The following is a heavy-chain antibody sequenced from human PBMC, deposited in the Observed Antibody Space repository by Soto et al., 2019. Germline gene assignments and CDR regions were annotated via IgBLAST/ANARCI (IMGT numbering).Heavy chain of an antibody. CDR1: GFTFSSYG. Sequence: QVQLVESGGGVVQPGRSLRLSCAASGFTFSSYGMHWVRQAPGKGLEWVAVIWYDGSNKYYADSVKGRFTISRDNSKNTVYLQMNSLRAEDTAVYHWAREGQEYSGYDYLYYFDYWGQGTLVTVSS. D-gene: IGHD5-12*01. V-gene: IGHV3-33*01. CDR2: IWYDGSNK. J-gene: IGHJ4*02. CDR3: AREGQEYSGYDYLYYFDY.